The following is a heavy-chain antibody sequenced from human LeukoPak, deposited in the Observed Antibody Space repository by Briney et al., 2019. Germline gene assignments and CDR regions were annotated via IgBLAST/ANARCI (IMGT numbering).Heavy chain of an antibody. D-gene: IGHD1-14*01. J-gene: IGHJ6*02. CDR3: ARELGYVFARNPHGGMDV. CDR1: GYTFTSYG. CDR2: ISAYNGNT. Sequence: GASVKVSCKASGYTFTSYGISWVRQAPGQGLEWMGWISAYNGNTNYAQKLQGRVTMTTDTSTGTAYMELRSLRSDDTAVYYCARELGYVFARNPHGGMDVWGQGTTVTVSS. V-gene: IGHV1-18*01.